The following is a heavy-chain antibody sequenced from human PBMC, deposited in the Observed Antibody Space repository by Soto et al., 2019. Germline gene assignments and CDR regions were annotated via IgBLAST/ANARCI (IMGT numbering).Heavy chain of an antibody. CDR1: GYTFARYG. J-gene: IGHJ6*02. Sequence: ASVKVSCKASGYTFARYGIDWVRQAPGQGLEWMGWISGHNGDTKYVQKFQGRVSMTTDTSTGTASMELRSLRSDDTAVYYCARSGSMPYYYYGMDVWGQGTTVTVSS. D-gene: IGHD3-10*01. CDR3: ARSGSMPYYYYGMDV. CDR2: ISGHNGDT. V-gene: IGHV1-18*01.